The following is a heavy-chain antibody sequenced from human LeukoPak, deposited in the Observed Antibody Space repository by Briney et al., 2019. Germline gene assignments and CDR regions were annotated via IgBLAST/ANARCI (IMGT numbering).Heavy chain of an antibody. CDR1: GFTFGAYL. CDR3: AKDSGWILFDD. V-gene: IGHV3-23*01. Sequence: GGSLRLSCTASGFTFGAYLISWVRQAPGKGLEWVSGIIPSGGTTYYADSVKGRFTISRDNSQNTMYLQMNSLRAEDTALYFCAKDSGWILFDDWGQGTLVTVSS. J-gene: IGHJ4*02. CDR2: IIPSGGTT. D-gene: IGHD2-2*03.